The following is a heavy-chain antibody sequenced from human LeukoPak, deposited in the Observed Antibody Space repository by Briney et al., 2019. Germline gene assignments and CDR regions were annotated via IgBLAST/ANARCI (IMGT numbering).Heavy chain of an antibody. D-gene: IGHD4-17*01. CDR1: GVSISSSSYY. V-gene: IGHV4-39*01. CDR3: ARTPFNYYGDYLANAFDI. CDR2: IYYSGST. J-gene: IGHJ3*02. Sequence: SETLSLTCTVSGVSISSSSYYWGWIRQPPGKGLEWIGSIYYSGSTYYNPSLKSRGTIYVDTSKNQFPLKLSSVTAADTAVYYCARTPFNYYGDYLANAFDIWGQGTMVTVSS.